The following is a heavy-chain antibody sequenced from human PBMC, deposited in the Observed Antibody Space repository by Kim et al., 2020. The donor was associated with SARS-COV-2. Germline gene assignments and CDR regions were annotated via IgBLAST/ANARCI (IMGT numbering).Heavy chain of an antibody. Sequence: GGSLRLSCAASGFTFSDYGMHWVRQAPGKGLEWVAIIWSGGYNKYYAESMKGRFTISRDNSKKTLYLQMSSLRAEDTAIYYCARDILGPANGMDVWGQGTTVTVSS. V-gene: IGHV3-33*01. CDR3: ARDILGPANGMDV. J-gene: IGHJ6*02. CDR2: IWSGGYNK. CDR1: GFTFSDYG. D-gene: IGHD3-3*01.